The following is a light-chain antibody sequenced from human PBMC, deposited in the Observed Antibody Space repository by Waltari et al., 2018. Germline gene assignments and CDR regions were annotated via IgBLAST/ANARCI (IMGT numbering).Light chain of an antibody. V-gene: IGKV1D-12*01. CDR2: AAS. CDR3: QQANSFPRT. Sequence: DIHMTQSPSYVSASVGDRVTITGRGSQGISSWLACYQQKPGEAPKLLIYAASSLQSGIPSRFSGSGSGTDFTLTISSLQPEDFATYYCQQANSFPRTFGQGTKLEIK. CDR1: QGISSW. J-gene: IGKJ2*01.